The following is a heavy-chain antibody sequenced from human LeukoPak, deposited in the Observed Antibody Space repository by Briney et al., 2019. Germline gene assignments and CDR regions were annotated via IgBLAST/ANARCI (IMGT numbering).Heavy chain of an antibody. CDR1: GGTFSSYA. V-gene: IGHV1-69*04. Sequence: SVKVSCKASGGTFSSYAISWVRQAPGQGLEWMGRIISILGIANYAQKFQGRVTITADKSTSTAYMELSSLRSEDTAVYYCATYRLRYNWNDGVDYWGQGTLVTVSS. CDR3: ATYRLRYNWNDGVDY. D-gene: IGHD1-1*01. J-gene: IGHJ4*02. CDR2: IISILGIA.